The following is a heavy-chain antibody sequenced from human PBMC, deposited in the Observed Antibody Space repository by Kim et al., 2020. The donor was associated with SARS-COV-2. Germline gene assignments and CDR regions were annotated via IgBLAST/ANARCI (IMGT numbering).Heavy chain of an antibody. CDR1: DGPITSYY. D-gene: IGHD4-17*01. V-gene: IGHV4-59*08. J-gene: IGHJ4*02. CDR2: VYNNRIT. CDR3: ARYAGSDDYAWGFHGPPHFDY. Sequence: SETLSLTCTVSDGPITSYYWSWIRQPPGKGLECIGYVYNNRITNYNPSLKSRVTMSVDTSKNQFSLKLTSVTAADTAVYYCARYAGSDDYAWGFHGPPHFDYWAQGTLVTVSS.